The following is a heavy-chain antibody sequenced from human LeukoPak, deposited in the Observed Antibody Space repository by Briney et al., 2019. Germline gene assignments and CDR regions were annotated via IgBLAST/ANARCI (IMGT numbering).Heavy chain of an antibody. J-gene: IGHJ3*01. D-gene: IGHD1-14*01. Sequence: ASVNVSCKASGYTFTGYYMHWVRQAPGQGLEWLGWMNSNNGGTNYAQKFQGRVTMTRDTSISTAYMELSRLRSDDTAVYYCARYLPTPGDDFDFWGQGTMVTVSS. V-gene: IGHV1-2*02. CDR3: ARYLPTPGDDFDF. CDR2: MNSNNGGT. CDR1: GYTFTGYY.